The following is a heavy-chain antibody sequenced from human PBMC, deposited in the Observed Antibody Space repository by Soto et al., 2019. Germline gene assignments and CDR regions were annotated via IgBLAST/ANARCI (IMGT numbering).Heavy chain of an antibody. Sequence: EVQLVESGGGLVKPGGSLRLSCAASGFTFSSYSMNWVRQAPGKGLEWVSSISSSSSYIYYADSVKGRFTISRDNAKNSLYLQMNSLRAEDKAVYYCAREATMVRGGHGYWGQGTLVTGSS. J-gene: IGHJ4*02. CDR2: ISSSSSYI. V-gene: IGHV3-21*01. CDR1: GFTFSSYS. CDR3: AREATMVRGGHGY. D-gene: IGHD3-10*01.